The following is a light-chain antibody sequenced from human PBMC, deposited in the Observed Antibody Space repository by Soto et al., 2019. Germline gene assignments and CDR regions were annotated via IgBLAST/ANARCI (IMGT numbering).Light chain of an antibody. V-gene: IGKV3-15*01. CDR2: RAS. CDR1: QSVRRN. CDR3: QQYNNWPLT. Sequence: EIVMTQSPATLSVSPGERSTLSCMAIQSVRRNLEWYQQKPGQAPMLLIYRASTRATGIPARFSGSGSGTEFTLTISSLPSEDFEVYYCQQYNNWPLTFGQGTRLEIK. J-gene: IGKJ5*01.